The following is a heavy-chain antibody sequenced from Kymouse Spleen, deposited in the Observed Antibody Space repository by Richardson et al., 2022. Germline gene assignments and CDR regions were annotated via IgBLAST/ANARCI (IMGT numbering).Heavy chain of an antibody. V-gene: IGHV3-21*03. J-gene: IGHJ6*02. CDR2: ISSSSSYI. CDR1: GFTFSSYS. Sequence: EVQLVESGGGLVKPGGSLRLSCAASGFTFSSYSMNWVRQAPGKGLEWVSSISSSSSYIYYADSVKGRFTISRDNAKNSLYLQMNSLRAEDTAVYYCARETYYDILTGYYINYYGSGSSPYYYYYYGMDVWGQGTTVTVSS. D-gene: IGHD3-9*01. CDR3: ARETYYDILTGYYINYYGSGSSPYYYYYYGMDV.